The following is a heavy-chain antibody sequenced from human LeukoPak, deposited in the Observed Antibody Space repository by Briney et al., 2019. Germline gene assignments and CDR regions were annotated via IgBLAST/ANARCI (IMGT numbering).Heavy chain of an antibody. J-gene: IGHJ3*02. CDR1: GFTFSSYS. CDR2: ISSSSCI. D-gene: IGHD1-1*01. V-gene: IGHV3-21*01. CDR3: AMERRSPDAFDI. Sequence: GGSLTLSCAASGFTFSSYSMNWVRQPRCRGREWVSSISSSSCIYYAAAVKSRFTISRDNAKNSLYLQMNSLRAEDTAVYYCAMERRSPDAFDIWGQGTMVTVSS.